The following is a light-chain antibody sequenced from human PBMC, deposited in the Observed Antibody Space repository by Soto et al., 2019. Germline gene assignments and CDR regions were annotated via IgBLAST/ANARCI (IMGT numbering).Light chain of an antibody. CDR2: LNRDGSH. V-gene: IGLV4-69*01. Sequence: QSVPTQSPSASASLGASVKLTCTLSSEHSNYAIARHQQQPEQGPLSLMTLNRDGSHSKGVVIPNRFSGFSSGAERYLTRSSLQSEDEADYYWQTLGPGIVVFGGGTKLTVL. CDR3: QTLGPGIVV. CDR1: SEHSNYA. J-gene: IGLJ2*01.